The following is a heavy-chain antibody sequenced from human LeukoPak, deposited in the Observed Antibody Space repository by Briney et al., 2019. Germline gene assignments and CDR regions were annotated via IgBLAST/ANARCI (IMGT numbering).Heavy chain of an antibody. D-gene: IGHD3-3*01. CDR3: VRQSRIFGVTRPGYMDV. J-gene: IGHJ6*03. V-gene: IGHV4-39*01. CDR1: GGSINTNTFF. Sequence: SESLSLTCGVSGGSINTNTFFWGWIRQPPGKGLEWIGNVFYSGNTMYNPSLKSRVTMSIDTSKSRFSLSLSSVTAADTAMYWCVRQSRIFGVTRPGYMDVWGKGIMVSVSS. CDR2: VFYSGNT.